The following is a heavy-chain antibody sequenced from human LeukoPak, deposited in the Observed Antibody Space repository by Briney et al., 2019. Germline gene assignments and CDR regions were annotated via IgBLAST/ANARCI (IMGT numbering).Heavy chain of an antibody. J-gene: IGHJ4*02. D-gene: IGHD2-2*01. CDR3: AREEKEGYCSSTSCYRYYFDY. Sequence: ASVKVSCKASGYTFTSYGISWVRQAPGQGLEWMGWISAYNGNTNYAQKFQGRVTITADESTSTAYMELSSLRSEDTAVYYCAREEKEGYCSSTSCYRYYFDYWGQGTLVTVSS. CDR1: GYTFTSYG. V-gene: IGHV1-18*01. CDR2: ISAYNGNT.